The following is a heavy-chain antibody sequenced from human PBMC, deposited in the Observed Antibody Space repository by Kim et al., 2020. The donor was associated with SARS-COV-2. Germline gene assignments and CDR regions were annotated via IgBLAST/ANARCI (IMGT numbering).Heavy chain of an antibody. CDR3: AVGWGVTAHFDY. CDR1: GFTFSSYE. Sequence: GGSLRLSCAASGFTFSSYEMNWVRQAPGKGLEWVSYISSSGSTIYYADSVKGRFTISRDNAKNSLYLQMNSLRAEDTAVYYCAVGWGVTAHFDYWGQGTLVTVSS. V-gene: IGHV3-48*03. CDR2: ISSSGSTI. J-gene: IGHJ4*02. D-gene: IGHD2-21*02.